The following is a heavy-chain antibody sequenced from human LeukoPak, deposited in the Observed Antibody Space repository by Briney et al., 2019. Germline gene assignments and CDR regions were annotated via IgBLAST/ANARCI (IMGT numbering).Heavy chain of an antibody. CDR2: VYHTGDT. CDR3: ARQFGSASFSDYYFDS. J-gene: IGHJ4*02. V-gene: IGHV4-38-2*02. D-gene: IGHD3-10*01. CDR1: AYSISSGYY. Sequence: PSETLSLTCTVSAYSISSGYYWGWIRQPPGKGLEWIGVVYHTGDTHYNPSLRGRVTISVDTSKNQFSLRLTSVAAADTAVYYCARQFGSASFSDYYFDSWGQGTLLTVSS.